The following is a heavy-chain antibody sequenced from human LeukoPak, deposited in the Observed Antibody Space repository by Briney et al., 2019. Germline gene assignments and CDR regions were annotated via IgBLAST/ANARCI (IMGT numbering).Heavy chain of an antibody. CDR3: AREKADIVVVTVRFDAFDI. D-gene: IGHD2-21*02. CDR2: IGPNSGGT. Sequence: ASVKVSCKASGYTFTDYYMHWVRQAPGQGLEWMGWIGPNSGGTNYAQKFQGRVTMTRDTSTSTVYMQLSSLRSEDTAVYYCAREKADIVVVTVRFDAFDIWGQGTMVTVSS. V-gene: IGHV1-2*02. CDR1: GYTFTDYY. J-gene: IGHJ3*02.